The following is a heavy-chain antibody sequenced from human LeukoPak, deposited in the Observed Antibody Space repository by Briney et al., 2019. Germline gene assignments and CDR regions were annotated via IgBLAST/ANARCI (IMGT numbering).Heavy chain of an antibody. Sequence: GGSLRLSCAASGFTFDDYAMHWVRQAPGKGVEWVSGISWNSGSIGYADSVKGRFTISRDNAKNSLYLQMNSLRAEDTALYYCAKDLERYSYGLNRAFDIWGQGTMVTVSS. D-gene: IGHD5-18*01. V-gene: IGHV3-9*01. CDR1: GFTFDDYA. J-gene: IGHJ3*02. CDR3: AKDLERYSYGLNRAFDI. CDR2: ISWNSGSI.